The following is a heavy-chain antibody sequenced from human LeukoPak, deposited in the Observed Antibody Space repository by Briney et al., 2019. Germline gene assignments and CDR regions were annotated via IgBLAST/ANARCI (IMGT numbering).Heavy chain of an antibody. D-gene: IGHD1-7*01. J-gene: IGHJ3*02. CDR1: GFTFDDYA. V-gene: IGHV3-9*01. CDR2: ISWNSGSI. CDR3: AKDVSRITGTSGAFDI. Sequence: GRSLRLSCAASGFTFDDYAMHWVRQAPGKGLEWVSGISWNSGSIGYADSVKGRFTISRDNAKNSLYLQMNSLRAEDTALYYCAKDVSRITGTSGAFDIWGQGTMVTVSS.